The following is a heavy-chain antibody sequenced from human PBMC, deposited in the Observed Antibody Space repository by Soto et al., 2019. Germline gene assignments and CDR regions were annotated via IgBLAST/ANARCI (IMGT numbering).Heavy chain of an antibody. CDR3: ASVGYCSGGSCVDY. CDR2: ISAYNGNT. D-gene: IGHD2-15*01. CDR1: GYTFTSYG. Sequence: ASVKVSCKASGYTFTSYGISWVRQAPGQGLEWMGWISAYNGNTNYAQKLQGRVTMTTDTSTSTAYMELRSLRSDDTAVYHCASVGYCSGGSCVDYWGQGTLVTVSS. J-gene: IGHJ4*02. V-gene: IGHV1-18*01.